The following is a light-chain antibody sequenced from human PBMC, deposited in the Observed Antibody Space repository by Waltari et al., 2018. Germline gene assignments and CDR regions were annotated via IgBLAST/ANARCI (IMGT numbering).Light chain of an antibody. V-gene: IGKV3-15*01. CDR3: QQYNNWPYT. J-gene: IGKJ2*01. CDR2: GAS. Sequence: EILMTQSPATLSVSPGERATLSCRASQSVSRNLAWYQQKPGQAPRLLIYGASTRATGIPARFSGSGSGTEFTLTISSPQSEDFAVYYCQQYNNWPYTFGQGTKLEIK. CDR1: QSVSRN.